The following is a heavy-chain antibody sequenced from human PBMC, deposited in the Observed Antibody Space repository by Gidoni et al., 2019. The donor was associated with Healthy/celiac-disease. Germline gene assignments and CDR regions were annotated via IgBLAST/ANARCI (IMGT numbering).Heavy chain of an antibody. V-gene: IGHV3-23*01. Sequence: EVQLLESGVGLVQPGGSLSLSCAASGFPFSSYAMSWVRQAPGKGLEWVSAISGSGGSTYYADSVKGRFTISRDNSKNTLYLQMNSLRAEDTAVYYCAKGTGIAAAGRAFDIWGQGTMVTVSS. CDR3: AKGTGIAAAGRAFDI. CDR2: ISGSGGST. J-gene: IGHJ3*02. D-gene: IGHD6-13*01. CDR1: GFPFSSYA.